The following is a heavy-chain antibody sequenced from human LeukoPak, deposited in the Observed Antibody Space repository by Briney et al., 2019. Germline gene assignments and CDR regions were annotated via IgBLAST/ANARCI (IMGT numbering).Heavy chain of an antibody. CDR3: ARKADYGDYGDYYYYMDV. J-gene: IGHJ6*03. CDR1: GYTFTGYY. D-gene: IGHD4-17*01. CDR2: INPNSGGT. V-gene: IGHV1-2*06. Sequence: ASVKVSCKASGYTFTGYYMHWVRQAPGQGLEWMGRINPNSGGTNYAQKFQGRVTMTRDTSISTAYMELSRLRSDDTAVYYCARKADYGDYGDYYYYMDVWGKGTTVTVSS.